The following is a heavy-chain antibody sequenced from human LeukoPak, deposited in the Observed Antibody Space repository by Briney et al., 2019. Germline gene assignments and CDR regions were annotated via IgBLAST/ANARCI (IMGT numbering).Heavy chain of an antibody. Sequence: GGSLRLSCAASGFTFSDYYMSWIRQAPGKGLEWVSYISSSGSTIYYADSVKGRFTISRDNAKNSLYLQMNSLRAEDTAVYYCARAGLGYCSSTSCPNYYYYMDVWGKGTTVTVSS. CDR3: ARAGLGYCSSTSCPNYYYYMDV. V-gene: IGHV3-11*04. CDR1: GFTFSDYY. D-gene: IGHD2-2*01. J-gene: IGHJ6*03. CDR2: ISSSGSTI.